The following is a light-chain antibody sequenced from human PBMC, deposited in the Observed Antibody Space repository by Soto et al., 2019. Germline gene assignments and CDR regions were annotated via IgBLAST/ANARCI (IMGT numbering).Light chain of an antibody. V-gene: IGLV3-27*01. Sequence: SYELTQPSSVSVSPGQTARITCSGDLLAKKYARWFQQKPGQAPVLLIYNDSERPSGIPERFSGSSSGTTVTLTISGAQVEDEDVYYCYSAAGINLVVFGGGTQLTVL. CDR1: LLAKKY. CDR2: NDS. J-gene: IGLJ2*01. CDR3: YSAAGINLVV.